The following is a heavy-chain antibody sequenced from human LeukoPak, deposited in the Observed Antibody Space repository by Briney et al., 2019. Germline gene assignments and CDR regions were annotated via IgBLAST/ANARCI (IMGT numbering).Heavy chain of an antibody. D-gene: IGHD3-16*01. Sequence: GGSLRLSCAASGFTFSSYWMHWVRQAPGKGLVWVSHINTDGSSTAYADSVKGRFTISRDNAKNTLYLQMNSLRAEDTAVYYCARWGRYGAGGYWGQGTLVTVSS. CDR3: ARWGRYGAGGY. J-gene: IGHJ4*02. CDR2: INTDGSST. V-gene: IGHV3-74*01. CDR1: GFTFSSYW.